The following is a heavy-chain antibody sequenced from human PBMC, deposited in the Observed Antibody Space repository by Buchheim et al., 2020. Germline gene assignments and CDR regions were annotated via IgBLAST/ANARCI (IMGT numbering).Heavy chain of an antibody. V-gene: IGHV4-30-4*01. J-gene: IGHJ5*02. CDR3: ARGAYYYDSSAILEGGGWFDP. CDR2: IYYSGST. Sequence: QVQLQESGPGLVKPSQTLSLTCTVSGGSISSGDYYWSWIRQPPGKGLEWIGYIYYSGSTYYNPSLKSRVTISVDTSKNQFSLKLSSVTAADTAVYYCARGAYYYDSSAILEGGGWFDPWGQGTL. CDR1: GGSISSGDYY. D-gene: IGHD3-22*01.